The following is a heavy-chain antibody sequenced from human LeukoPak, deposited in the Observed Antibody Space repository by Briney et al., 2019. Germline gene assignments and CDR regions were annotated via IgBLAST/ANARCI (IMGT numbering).Heavy chain of an antibody. CDR2: IYTSGST. Sequence: GSLRLSCAASGFTFDDYAMHWVRQAPGKGLEWIGYIYTSGSTNYNPSLKSRVTISVDTSKNQFSLKLSSVTAADTAVYYCARLNSGYDFWSGSLYYYMDVWGKGTTVTVSS. D-gene: IGHD3-3*01. J-gene: IGHJ6*03. V-gene: IGHV4-4*09. CDR1: GFTFDDYA. CDR3: ARLNSGYDFWSGSLYYYMDV.